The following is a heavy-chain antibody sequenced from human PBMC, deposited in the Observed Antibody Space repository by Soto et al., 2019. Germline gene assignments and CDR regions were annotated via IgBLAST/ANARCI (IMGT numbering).Heavy chain of an antibody. J-gene: IGHJ5*01. CDR1: GYSFAGYW. CDR2: IDPSDSQT. V-gene: IGHV5-10-1*01. CDR3: ARQGYGSGPNWFDS. Sequence: PGESLKISCKGSGYSFAGYWITWVRQKPGKGLEWMGRIDPSDSQTYYSPSFRGHVTVSVTKSITTVFLQWSSLRASDTAVYYCARQGYGSGPNWFDSWGQGTLVTVSS. D-gene: IGHD3-10*01.